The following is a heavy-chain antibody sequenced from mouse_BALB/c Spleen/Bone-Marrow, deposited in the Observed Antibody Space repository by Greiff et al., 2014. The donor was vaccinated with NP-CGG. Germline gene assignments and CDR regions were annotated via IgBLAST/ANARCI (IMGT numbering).Heavy chain of an antibody. V-gene: IGHV1-69*02. CDR2: IYPSDSYT. CDR1: GYTFTTYW. CDR3: TRWDGNYLYWYFDV. J-gene: IGHJ1*01. Sequence: VQLQQSGAELVRPGASVKLSCKAPGYTFTTYWIHWVKQRPGQGLEWIGNIYPSDSYTNYNQKFKDKATLTVDKSSSTAYMQLSSPTSEDSAVYYCTRWDGNYLYWYFDVWGAGTTVTVSS. D-gene: IGHD2-1*01.